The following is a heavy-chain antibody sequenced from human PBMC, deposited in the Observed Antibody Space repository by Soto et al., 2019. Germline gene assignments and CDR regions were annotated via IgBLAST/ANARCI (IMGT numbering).Heavy chain of an antibody. J-gene: IGHJ4*02. V-gene: IGHV3-23*01. CDR1: GFTFSSYA. CDR2: ILGSGGNT. CDR3: AKSPGMYYYDSSGYYHYDY. D-gene: IGHD3-22*01. Sequence: PGGSLRLSCAASGFTFSSYAMSWVRQAPGKGLEWVSTILGSGGNTYYADSVKGRFTISRDNSKNTLYLQMNSLRAEDTAVYYCAKSPGMYYYDSSGYYHYDYWGQGTLVTVSS.